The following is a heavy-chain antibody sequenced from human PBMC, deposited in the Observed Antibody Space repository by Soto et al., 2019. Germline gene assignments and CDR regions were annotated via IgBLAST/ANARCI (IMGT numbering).Heavy chain of an antibody. CDR2: IYYSGST. J-gene: IGHJ5*02. V-gene: IGHV4-59*01. CDR3: ARAKGGASWFDP. CDR1: GGSISSYY. Sequence: SETLSLTCTVSGGSISSYYWSWIRQPPGKGLEWIGYIYYSGSTNYNPSLKSRVTISVDTSKNQFSLKLSSVTAADTAVYYCARAKGGASWFDPWGQGTLVTVSS. D-gene: IGHD1-26*01.